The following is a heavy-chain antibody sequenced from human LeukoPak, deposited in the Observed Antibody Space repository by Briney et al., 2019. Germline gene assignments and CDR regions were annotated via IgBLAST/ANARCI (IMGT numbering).Heavy chain of an antibody. D-gene: IGHD3-22*01. CDR1: GGSISNYY. CDR3: ARTPIYYYDNSGYYN. J-gene: IGHJ4*02. CDR2: IYTSGST. V-gene: IGHV4-4*07. Sequence: PSETLSLTCTVSGGSISNYYWSWIRQPAGKGLEWIGLIYTSGSTNYNPSLKCRVTMSVDTSKSQFSLKLSSVTAADTAVYFCARTPIYYYDNSGYYNWGQGTLVTVSS.